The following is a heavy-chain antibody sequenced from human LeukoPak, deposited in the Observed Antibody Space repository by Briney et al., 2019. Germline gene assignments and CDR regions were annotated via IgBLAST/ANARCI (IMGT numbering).Heavy chain of an antibody. J-gene: IGHJ4*02. V-gene: IGHV3-30*19. Sequence: PGGSLRLSCAASGFTFSSYGMHWVRQAPGKGLEWVAVISYDGSNKYYADSVKGRFTISRDNSKNTLYLQMNSLRAEDTAVYYCAKEKRTVVTPLFDYWGQGTLVTVSS. CDR2: ISYDGSNK. CDR1: GFTFSSYG. CDR3: AKEKRTVVTPLFDY. D-gene: IGHD4-23*01.